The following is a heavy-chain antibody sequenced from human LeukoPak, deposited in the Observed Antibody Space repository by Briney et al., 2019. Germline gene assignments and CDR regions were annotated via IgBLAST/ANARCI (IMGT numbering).Heavy chain of an antibody. CDR3: ARGPYSYDSSGAFDI. V-gene: IGHV4-59*11. CDR2: IYYSGNT. CDR1: GGSISSHY. Sequence: SETLSLTCTVSGGSISSHYWSWIRQPPGKGLEWIGYIYYSGNTNYNPSLEGRVTISVDTSKNQFSLKLSSVTAADTAVYFCARGPYSYDSSGAFDIWGQGTMVTVSS. J-gene: IGHJ3*02. D-gene: IGHD3-22*01.